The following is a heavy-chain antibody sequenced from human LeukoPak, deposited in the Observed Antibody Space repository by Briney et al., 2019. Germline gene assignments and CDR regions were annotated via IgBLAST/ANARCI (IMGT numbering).Heavy chain of an antibody. J-gene: IGHJ4*02. Sequence: GGSLRLSCAASGLAFSSYWMHWVRQVPGKGLVWVSRINPGGSSTAYADSVKGRFTISRDNAKNTLYLQMNSLRAEDTAVYYCARSNQADDYWGQGTLVTVSS. CDR2: INPGGSST. CDR1: GLAFSSYW. V-gene: IGHV3-74*01. D-gene: IGHD4-11*01. CDR3: ARSNQADDY.